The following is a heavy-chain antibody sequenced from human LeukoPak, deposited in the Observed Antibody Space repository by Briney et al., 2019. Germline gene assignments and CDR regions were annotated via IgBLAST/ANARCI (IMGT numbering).Heavy chain of an antibody. D-gene: IGHD3-22*01. CDR3: ALDSYDSSGYPPDALDI. CDR2: ISAYNGNT. CDR1: GYTFTSYG. V-gene: IGHV1-18*01. Sequence: ASVKVSCKASGYTFTSYGISWVRQAPGQGLEWMGWISAYNGNTNYAQKLQGRVTMTTDTSTSTAYMELRSLRSDDTAVYYCALDSYDSSGYPPDALDIWGQGTMVTVSS. J-gene: IGHJ3*02.